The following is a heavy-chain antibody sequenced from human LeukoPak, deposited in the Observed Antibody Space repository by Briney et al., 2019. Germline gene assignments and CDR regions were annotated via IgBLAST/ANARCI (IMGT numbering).Heavy chain of an antibody. V-gene: IGHV1-69*04. CDR1: GFTLKTNA. CDR3: ARDLGSGKVWFEQ. Sequence: SVKVSCTASGFTLKTNAISWVRQAPGQGPEWMGRIIPMRGITHYAQKFQGRVTFTAEKYTSTAYLELRSLKSEDTAVYYCARDLGSGKVWFEQWGQGTLITVSS. D-gene: IGHD2-21*01. CDR2: IIPMRGIT. J-gene: IGHJ4*02.